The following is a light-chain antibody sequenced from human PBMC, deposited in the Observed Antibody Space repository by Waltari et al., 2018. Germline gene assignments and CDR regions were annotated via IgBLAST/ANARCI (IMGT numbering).Light chain of an antibody. CDR3: CSYAGSTTLV. J-gene: IGLJ2*01. Sequence: SPGQSITISCIGTSSDVGNYNLVSWYQQYPGKAPKLMIYEGSKRPSGVSNRFSGSKSGNTASLTISGLQAEDEADYHCCSYAGSTTLVFGGGTKLTVL. CDR2: EGS. CDR1: SSDVGNYNL. V-gene: IGLV2-23*01.